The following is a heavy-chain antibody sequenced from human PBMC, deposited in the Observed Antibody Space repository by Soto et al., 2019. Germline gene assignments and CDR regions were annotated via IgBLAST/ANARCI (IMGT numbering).Heavy chain of an antibody. D-gene: IGHD6-25*01. CDR3: AREAAGILNWFDP. Sequence: QVQLQESGPGLVKPSQTLSLTCTVSGGSISSGGYYWSWIRQHPGKGLEWIGYIYYSGRTYYTPSLKRRVTXSXEXXKNQFSLKLSPVTAADTAVYYCAREAAGILNWFDPWGQGTLVTVSS. J-gene: IGHJ5*02. CDR1: GGSISSGGYY. V-gene: IGHV4-31*03. CDR2: IYYSGRT.